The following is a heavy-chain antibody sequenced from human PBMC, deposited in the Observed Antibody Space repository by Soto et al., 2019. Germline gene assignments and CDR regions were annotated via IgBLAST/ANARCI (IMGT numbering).Heavy chain of an antibody. D-gene: IGHD2-21*01. V-gene: IGHV4-59*12. Sequence: PSETLSLTCTVSGGSISSYYWSWIRQPPGKGLEWIGYIYYSGSTNYNPSLKSRVTISVDTSKNQFSLRLSSVTAADTAVYYCARGDWPTQMDVWGQGTTVTVSS. J-gene: IGHJ6*02. CDR1: GGSISSYY. CDR2: IYYSGST. CDR3: ARGDWPTQMDV.